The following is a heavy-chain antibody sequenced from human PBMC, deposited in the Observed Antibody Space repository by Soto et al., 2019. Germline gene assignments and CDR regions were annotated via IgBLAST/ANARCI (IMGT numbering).Heavy chain of an antibody. Sequence: GESLKISCKGSGYSFTSYWISWVRQMPGKGLEWMGRIDPSDSYTNYSPSFQGHVTISADKSISTAYLQWSSLKASDTAMYYCARSVSSGYRYYYYYGMDVWGQGTTVTVSS. CDR3: ARSVSSGYRYYYYYGMDV. CDR2: IDPSDSYT. J-gene: IGHJ6*02. D-gene: IGHD3-22*01. V-gene: IGHV5-10-1*01. CDR1: GYSFTSYW.